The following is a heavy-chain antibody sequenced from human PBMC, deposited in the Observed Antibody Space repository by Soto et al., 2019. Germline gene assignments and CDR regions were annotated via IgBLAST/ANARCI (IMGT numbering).Heavy chain of an antibody. CDR2: INSDGRST. D-gene: IGHD2-21*01. J-gene: IGHJ3*02. CDR1: GFTFSTYL. CDR3: VRGVNPFDI. V-gene: IGHV3-74*01. Sequence: EVQLVESGGGLVQPGGSLRLSCAASGFTFSTYLMHWVRQAPGKGLVWVSRINSDGRSTDYADSVKGRFTISRDNAKHTLYLQMNSLRAEEPAVYYCVRGVNPFDIGGQGTRVTVSS.